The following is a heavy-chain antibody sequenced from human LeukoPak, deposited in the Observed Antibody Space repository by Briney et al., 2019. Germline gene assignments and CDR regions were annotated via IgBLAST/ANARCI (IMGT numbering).Heavy chain of an antibody. CDR2: IYSGGST. Sequence: GGSLRLSCAASGFTVGSNYMSWVRQAPGKGLEWVSVIYSGGSTYYADSVKGRFTISRDNSENTLYLQLNSLRAEDTAVYYCARETEGFYGSGSEAYYAFDIWGQGTMVTVSS. CDR3: ARETEGFYGSGSEAYYAFDI. D-gene: IGHD3-10*01. CDR1: GFTVGSNY. V-gene: IGHV3-66*01. J-gene: IGHJ3*02.